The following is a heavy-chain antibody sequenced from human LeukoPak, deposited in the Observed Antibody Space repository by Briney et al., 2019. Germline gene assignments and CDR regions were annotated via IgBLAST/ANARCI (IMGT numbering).Heavy chain of an antibody. Sequence: PSETLSLTCTVPGGSIPYYWWSWIRQPPGKGLEWIGYIYYSGSTKYNPSLTSRVTISVDTSKNQFSLKLTSVTAADTAVYYCARVTPDGYSDYWGQGTLATVSS. CDR2: IYYSGST. J-gene: IGHJ4*02. CDR3: ARVTPDGYSDY. D-gene: IGHD5-24*01. CDR1: GGSIPYYW. V-gene: IGHV4-59*01.